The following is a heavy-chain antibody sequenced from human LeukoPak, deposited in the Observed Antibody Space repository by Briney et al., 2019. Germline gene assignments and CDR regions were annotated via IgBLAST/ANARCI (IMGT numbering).Heavy chain of an antibody. CDR1: GYTFTSYY. J-gene: IGHJ4*02. V-gene: IGHV1-46*01. Sequence: GASVTVSCKASGYTFTSYYMHWVRQAPGQGLEWMGIINPSGGSTSYAQKFQGSVTMTRDTSTSTVYMELSSLRSEDTAVYYCARTYGDYAAPDYWGQGTLVTVSS. CDR3: ARTYGDYAAPDY. D-gene: IGHD4-17*01. CDR2: INPSGGST.